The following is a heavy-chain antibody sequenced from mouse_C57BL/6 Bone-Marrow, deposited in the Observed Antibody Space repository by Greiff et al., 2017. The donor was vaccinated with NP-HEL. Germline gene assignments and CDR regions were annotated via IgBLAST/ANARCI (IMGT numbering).Heavy chain of an antibody. CDR3: ARRTGAYYFDY. CDR2: IYPGSGNT. J-gene: IGHJ2*01. V-gene: IGHV1-76*01. D-gene: IGHD4-1*01. Sequence: QVQLQQSGAELVRPGASVKLSCKASGYTFTDYYINWVKQRPGQGLEWIARIYPGSGNTYYNEKFKGKATLTAEKSSSTAYMQLGSLTSEDSAVYFCARRTGAYYFDYWGQGTTLTVSS. CDR1: GYTFTDYY.